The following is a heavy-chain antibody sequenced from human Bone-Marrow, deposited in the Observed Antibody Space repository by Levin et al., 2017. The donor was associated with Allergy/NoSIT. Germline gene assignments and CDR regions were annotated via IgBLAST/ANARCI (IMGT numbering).Heavy chain of an antibody. Sequence: GGSLRLSCAASGFTFSSYAMHWVRQAPGKGLEWVAVISYDGSNKYYADSVKGRFTISRDNSKNTLYLQMNSLRAEDTAVYYCARGRGGRVGGNWFDPWGQGTLVTVSS. D-gene: IGHD2-15*01. CDR3: ARGRGGRVGGNWFDP. V-gene: IGHV3-30-3*01. CDR2: ISYDGSNK. CDR1: GFTFSSYA. J-gene: IGHJ5*02.